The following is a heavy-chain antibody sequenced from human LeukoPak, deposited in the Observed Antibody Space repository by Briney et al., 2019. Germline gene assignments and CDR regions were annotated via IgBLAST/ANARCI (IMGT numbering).Heavy chain of an antibody. CDR1: GYSISSGCY. CDR2: IYHSGST. V-gene: IGHV4-38-2*01. CDR3: ATDPGIAVAGPGY. Sequence: SETLSLTCAVSGYSISSGCYWGWIRQPPGKGLEWIGSIYHSGSTYYNPSLKSRVTISVDTSKNQFSLKLSSVTAADTAVYYCATDPGIAVAGPGYWGQGTLVTVSS. J-gene: IGHJ4*02. D-gene: IGHD6-19*01.